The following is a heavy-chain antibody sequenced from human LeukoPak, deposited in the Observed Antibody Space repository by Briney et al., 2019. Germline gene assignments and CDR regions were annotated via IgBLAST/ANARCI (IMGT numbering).Heavy chain of an antibody. D-gene: IGHD2-2*01. V-gene: IGHV3-30-3*01. CDR3: ARLGYCSSTSCPGDRYGMDV. CDR1: GFTFSSYD. Sequence: GGSLRLSCAASGFTFSSYDMHWVRQAPGKGLEWVAVISYDGSNKYYADSVKGRFTISRDNSKNTLYLQMNSLRAEDTAVYYCARLGYCSSTSCPGDRYGMDVWGQGTTVTVPS. J-gene: IGHJ6*02. CDR2: ISYDGSNK.